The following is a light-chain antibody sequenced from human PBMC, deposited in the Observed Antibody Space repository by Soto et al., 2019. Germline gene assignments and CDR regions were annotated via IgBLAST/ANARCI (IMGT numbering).Light chain of an antibody. Sequence: QSALTQPASVSGSPGQSITISCTGTSSDVGGYNYVSWYQQYPGKAPKLMIYEVSNRPSGVSNRFSGSKSGNTASLIISGLQSEDEADYYCSSYTSSNTLVFGTGTKVTVL. CDR2: EVS. CDR1: SSDVGGYNY. V-gene: IGLV2-14*01. J-gene: IGLJ1*01. CDR3: SSYTSSNTLV.